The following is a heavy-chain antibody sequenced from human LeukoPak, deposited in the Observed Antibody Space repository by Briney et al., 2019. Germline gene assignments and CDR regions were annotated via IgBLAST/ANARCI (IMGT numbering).Heavy chain of an antibody. CDR1: GVSISNYY. V-gene: IGHV4-59*12. J-gene: IGHJ4*02. CDR3: ARGGATEYYDIFTGERNYYFDY. D-gene: IGHD3-9*01. CDR2: IYYSGST. Sequence: PSETLSLTCTVSGVSISNYYWSRIRQPPGKGLEWIAYIYYSGSTNYNPSLKSRVTISGDTSKNQFSLKLRSVTAADTAVYYCARGGATEYYDIFTGERNYYFDYWGQGTLVTVSS.